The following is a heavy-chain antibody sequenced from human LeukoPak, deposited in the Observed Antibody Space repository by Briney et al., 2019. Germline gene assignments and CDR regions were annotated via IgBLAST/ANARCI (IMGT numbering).Heavy chain of an antibody. CDR1: GGSFSGYY. Sequence: SETLSLTCAVYGGSFSGYYWGWIRQPPGKGLEWIGEINHSGSTNYNPSLKSRVTISVDTSKNEFSLKLSSVTAADTAVYYCARSIRFIAARRGFDYWGQGTLVTVSS. CDR2: INHSGST. V-gene: IGHV4-34*01. CDR3: ARSIRFIAARRGFDY. D-gene: IGHD6-6*01. J-gene: IGHJ4*02.